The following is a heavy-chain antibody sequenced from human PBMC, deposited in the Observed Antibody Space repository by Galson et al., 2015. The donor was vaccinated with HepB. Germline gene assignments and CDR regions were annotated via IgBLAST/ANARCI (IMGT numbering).Heavy chain of an antibody. CDR2: ISSSSSYI. D-gene: IGHD3-16*01. V-gene: IGHV3-21*01. CDR3: ARVSIADYDYIWDN. J-gene: IGHJ4*02. CDR1: GFTFSSYS. Sequence: SLRLSCAASGFTFSSYSMNWVRQAPGKGLEWVSSISSSSSYIYYADSVKGRFTISRDNAKNSLYLQMNSLRAEDTAVYYCARVSIADYDYIWDNWGQGTLVTVSS.